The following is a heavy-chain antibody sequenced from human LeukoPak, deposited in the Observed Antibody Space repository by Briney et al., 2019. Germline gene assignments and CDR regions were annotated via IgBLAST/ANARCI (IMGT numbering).Heavy chain of an antibody. CDR2: INHSGST. CDR1: GGSISGYY. V-gene: IGHV4-34*01. CDR3: ARGLSGNSSKAY. D-gene: IGHD3-3*01. Sequence: PSETLSLTCTVSGGSISGYYWSWIRQPPGKGLEWIGEINHSGSTNYNPSLKSRVTISVDTSKNQFSLKLSSVTAADTAVYYCARGLSGNSSKAYWGQGTLVTVSS. J-gene: IGHJ4*02.